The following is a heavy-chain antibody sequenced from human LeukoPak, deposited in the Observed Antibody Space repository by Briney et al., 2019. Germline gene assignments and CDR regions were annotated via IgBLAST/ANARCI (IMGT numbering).Heavy chain of an antibody. J-gene: IGHJ4*02. V-gene: IGHV3-30-3*01. CDR2: ISYDGSNK. CDR1: GFTFSSYA. Sequence: GRSLRLSCAASGFTFSSYAMHWVRQAPGKGLEWVAVISYDGSNKYYADSVKGRFTISRDNSKNTLYLQMNSLRAEDTAVYYCAKDLMGATTGFDYWGQGTLVTVSS. D-gene: IGHD1-26*01. CDR3: AKDLMGATTGFDY.